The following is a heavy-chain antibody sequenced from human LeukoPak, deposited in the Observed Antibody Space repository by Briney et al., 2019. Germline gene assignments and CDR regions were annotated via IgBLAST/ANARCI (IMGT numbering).Heavy chain of an antibody. D-gene: IGHD6-19*01. CDR1: GFTVSSNY. V-gene: IGHV3-66*01. J-gene: IGHJ6*02. Sequence: GGSLRLSCAASGFTVSSNYTSWVRQAPGKGLEWVSVIYSGGSTYYADSVKGRFTISRDNSKNTLYLQMNSLRAEDTAVYYCARLPVAGYYYYGMDVWGQGTTATVSS. CDR3: ARLPVAGYYYYGMDV. CDR2: IYSGGST.